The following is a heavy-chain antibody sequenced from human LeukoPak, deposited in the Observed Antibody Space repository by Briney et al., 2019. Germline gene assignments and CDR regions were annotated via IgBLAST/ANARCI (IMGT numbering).Heavy chain of an antibody. Sequence: GGSLRLSCAASGFTVSSNYMSWVRQAPGKGLEWVSVIYSGGSTYYADSVKGRFTISRDNSKNTLYLQMNSLRAEDTAVYYCAKLVVPAAMSDWGQGTLVTVSS. J-gene: IGHJ4*02. V-gene: IGHV3-53*01. CDR3: AKLVVPAAMSD. CDR2: IYSGGST. D-gene: IGHD2-2*01. CDR1: GFTVSSNY.